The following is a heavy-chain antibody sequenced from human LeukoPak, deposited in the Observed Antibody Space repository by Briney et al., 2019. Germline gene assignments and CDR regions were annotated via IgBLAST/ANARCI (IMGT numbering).Heavy chain of an antibody. D-gene: IGHD3-3*02. CDR3: ARGEGPSTLDY. CDR1: GFTFSSYW. Sequence: GGSLRLSCAASGFTFSSYWMTWVRQAPGKGLEWVSITRSSNGHIYYADSVKGRFTISRDKAKKSLYLQMNSLRAEDTAVYYCARGEGPSTLDYWGQGTLVTVSS. V-gene: IGHV3-21*01. J-gene: IGHJ4*02. CDR2: TRSSNGHI.